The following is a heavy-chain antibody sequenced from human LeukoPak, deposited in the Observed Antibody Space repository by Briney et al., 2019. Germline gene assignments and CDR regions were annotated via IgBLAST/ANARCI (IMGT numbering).Heavy chain of an antibody. CDR3: ARGVLRFYMDV. V-gene: IGHV4-39*07. CDR1: GDSISSTIYY. Sequence: SETLSLTCTVSGDSISSTIYYWGWIRQPPGKDLEWIGSMYYSGSTNYNPSLKSRVTISVDTSKNQFSLKLSSVTAADTAVYYCARGVLRFYMDVWGKGTTVTVSS. J-gene: IGHJ6*03. CDR2: MYYSGST. D-gene: IGHD3-3*01.